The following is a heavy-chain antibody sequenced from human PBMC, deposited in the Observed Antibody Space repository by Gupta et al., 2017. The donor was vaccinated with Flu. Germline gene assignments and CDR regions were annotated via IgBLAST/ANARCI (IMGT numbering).Heavy chain of an antibody. CDR1: GFSVRSSY. Sequence: VQLVESGGGLVQPGGSLRLACVASGFSVRSSYMSWVRQAPGKGLEWVSFIYSGGNTYYADSVKGRFTISRHDSKNTLYLQMDTLRPEDTAVYFCARTAYYHDSGTQHFDYWGQGTRVTVSS. J-gene: IGHJ4*01. CDR3: ARTAYYHDSGTQHFDY. V-gene: IGHV3-53*04. D-gene: IGHD2-21*01. CDR2: IYSGGNT.